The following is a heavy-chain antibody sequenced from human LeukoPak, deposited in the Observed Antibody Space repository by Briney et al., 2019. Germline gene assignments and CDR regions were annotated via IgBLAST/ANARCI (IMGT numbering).Heavy chain of an antibody. CDR1: GFTFSTYW. Sequence: GGSLRHSCAASGFTFSTYWMNWVRRAPGKGLEWVANIKQDGSEKYYVDSVKGRFTLSRDSAKNSLYLQMNSLRAEDTAVYYCARAEWSNWYFDLWGRGTLVTVSS. V-gene: IGHV3-7*03. D-gene: IGHD3-3*01. CDR3: ARAEWSNWYFDL. CDR2: IKQDGSEK. J-gene: IGHJ2*01.